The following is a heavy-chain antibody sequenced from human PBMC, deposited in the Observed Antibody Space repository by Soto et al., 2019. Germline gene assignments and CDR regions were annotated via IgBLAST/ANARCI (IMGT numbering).Heavy chain of an antibody. J-gene: IGHJ4*02. Sequence: ASVKVSCKASGDIFSNYAIHWVRQAPGQRLEWMGWINVVRGNTKYSQKFQGNVTLTRDASASTAFMELSRLTSEDTAMYYCAGDEDDYSNNWGRFHYWGQGTTATV. CDR3: AGDEDDYSNNWGRFHY. CDR1: GDIFSNYA. CDR2: INVVRGNT. D-gene: IGHD6-13*01. V-gene: IGHV1-3*01.